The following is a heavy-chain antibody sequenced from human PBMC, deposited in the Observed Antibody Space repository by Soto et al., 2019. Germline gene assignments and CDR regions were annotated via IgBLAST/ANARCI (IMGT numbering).Heavy chain of an antibody. D-gene: IGHD2-8*02. CDR3: ARDKITGLFDY. V-gene: IGHV4-34*01. J-gene: IGHJ4*02. Sequence: SETLSLTCAVYGGSFSGYFWSWIRQPPGTGLEWIGEINHSGSTNYNPSLKSRVTISVDTSKNQFSLKLTSVTAADTAVYYCARDKITGLFDYWGQGTLVTVSS. CDR1: GGSFSGYF. CDR2: INHSGST.